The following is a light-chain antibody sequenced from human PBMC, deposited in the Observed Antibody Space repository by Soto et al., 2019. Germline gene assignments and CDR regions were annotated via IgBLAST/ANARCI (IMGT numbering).Light chain of an antibody. CDR3: SSYTSSNTYV. Sequence: LTHPASVSWSPGQSITMSCTGTSSDVGGYKYVSWYQQHPGKVPKLMIYEVSNRPSGVSNRFSGSKSGNTASLTISGLQAEDEADYYCSSYTSSNTYVFGTGTKV. V-gene: IGLV2-14*01. J-gene: IGLJ1*01. CDR1: SSDVGGYKY. CDR2: EVS.